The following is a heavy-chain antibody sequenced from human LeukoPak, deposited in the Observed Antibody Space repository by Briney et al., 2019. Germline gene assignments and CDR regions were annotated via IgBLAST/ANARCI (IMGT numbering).Heavy chain of an antibody. CDR2: TSYDGNKK. V-gene: IGHV3-30*18. CDR3: AKDEEACCGGDCYSWRPAVGY. Sequence: PGGSLRLSCAASGFTFSTYGMHWVRQAPGKGLEWVAVTSYDGNKKYYEDSVKGRFTISRDNSKNTLYLQMNSLRSEDTAVYYCAKDEEACCGGDCYSWRPAVGYWGQGTLVTVSS. D-gene: IGHD2-21*02. J-gene: IGHJ4*02. CDR1: GFTFSTYG.